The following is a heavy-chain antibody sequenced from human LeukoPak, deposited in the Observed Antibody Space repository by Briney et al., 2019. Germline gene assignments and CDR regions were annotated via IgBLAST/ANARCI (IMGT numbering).Heavy chain of an antibody. J-gene: IGHJ4*02. CDR3: AKAQGGRVLIIKGALMGEY. V-gene: IGHV3-23*01. CDR2: ISGSGGST. Sequence: PGGSLRLSCAASGFTFSSYVMSWVRQAPGKGLEWVSAISGSGGSTYYADSVTGRFTISRDNSKHTLYLQMDSLRVEDTAVYYCAKAQGGRVLIIKGALMGEYWGQGTLVTVSS. D-gene: IGHD3-3*01. CDR1: GFTFSSYV.